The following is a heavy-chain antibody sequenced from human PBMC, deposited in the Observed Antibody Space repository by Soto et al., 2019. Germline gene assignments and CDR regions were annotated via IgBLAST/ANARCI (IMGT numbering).Heavy chain of an antibody. D-gene: IGHD6-19*01. Sequence: EVQLVESGGGLVKPGGSLSLSCAASGFTFINAWMGWFGQAPGKGLEWVGRIKSKTDGGPTDYAAPVKGRFTISRDDSKNTLYLQMNSLKTEDTAVYYCTTEIAVAGTVDYWGQGTLVTVSS. CDR2: IKSKTDGGPT. V-gene: IGHV3-15*01. CDR1: GFTFINAW. J-gene: IGHJ4*02. CDR3: TTEIAVAGTVDY.